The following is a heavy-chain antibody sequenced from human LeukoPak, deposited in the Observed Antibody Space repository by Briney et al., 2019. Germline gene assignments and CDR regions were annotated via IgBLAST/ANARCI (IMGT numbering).Heavy chain of an antibody. V-gene: IGHV4-30-2*01. Sequence: KSSETLSLTCTVSGGSISSGGYYWSWIRQPPGKGLEWIGYIYHSGSTYYNPSLKSRVTISVDRSKNQFSLKLSSVTAADTAVYYCASGSHIDDAFDIWGQGTMVTVSS. D-gene: IGHD1-26*01. CDR1: GGSISSGGYY. CDR3: ASGSHIDDAFDI. CDR2: IYHSGST. J-gene: IGHJ3*02.